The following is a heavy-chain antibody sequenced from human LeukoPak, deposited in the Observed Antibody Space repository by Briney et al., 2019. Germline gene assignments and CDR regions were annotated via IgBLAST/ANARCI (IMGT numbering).Heavy chain of an antibody. V-gene: IGHV4-59*01. CDR1: GGSISSYY. J-gene: IGHJ4*02. Sequence: SETLSLTCTVSGGSISSYYWSWIRQPPGKGLEWIGYIYDSGSTNYNPSLKSRVTISVDTSKNQFSLKLSSVTAADTAVYYCARDFIYYGSGSSSYWGQGTLVTVSS. D-gene: IGHD3-10*01. CDR3: ARDFIYYGSGSSSY. CDR2: IYDSGST.